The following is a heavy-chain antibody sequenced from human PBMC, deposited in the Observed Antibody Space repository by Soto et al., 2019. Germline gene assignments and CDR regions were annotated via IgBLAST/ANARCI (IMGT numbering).Heavy chain of an antibody. Sequence: QVQLQESGPGLVKPSETLSLTCTVSGGSVSSGSYYWSWIRQPPGKGLEWIGYIYYSGRTKYNPSLKSRVTISVDTSKNHFSLKLGSVTAADTAVYYCARVPRYFASSGYYSNWYFDLWGRGTLVTVSS. D-gene: IGHD3-22*01. V-gene: IGHV4-61*03. J-gene: IGHJ2*01. CDR1: GGSVSSGSYY. CDR2: IYYSGRT. CDR3: ARVPRYFASSGYYSNWYFDL.